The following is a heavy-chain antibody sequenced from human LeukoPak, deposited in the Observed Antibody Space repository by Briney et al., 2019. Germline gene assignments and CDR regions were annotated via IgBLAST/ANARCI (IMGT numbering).Heavy chain of an antibody. CDR1: GYTFTSYY. CDR3: ARDKVVAATYYYYYMDV. V-gene: IGHV1-46*01. D-gene: IGHD2-15*01. J-gene: IGHJ6*03. CDR2: INPSGGST. Sequence: ASVKASCKASGYTFTSYYMHWVRQAPGQGLEWMGIINPSGGSTSYAQKFQGRVTMTRDTSTSTVYMELSSLRSEDTAVYYCARDKVVAATYYYYYMDVWGKGTTVTVSS.